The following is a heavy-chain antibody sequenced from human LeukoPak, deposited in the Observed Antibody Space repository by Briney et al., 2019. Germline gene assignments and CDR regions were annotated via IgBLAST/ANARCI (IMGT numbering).Heavy chain of an antibody. Sequence: PGGSLRLSCAASGFTFSSYAMSWVRQAPGKGLEWVSAISGSGGSTYYADSVKGRFTISRDNSTSTLYLQMNSLRAEDTAVYYXXXXXXXXPKGEXVVAKXPFDYWXQGTLVTVSS. V-gene: IGHV3-23*01. CDR2: ISGSGGST. CDR3: XXXXXXXPKGEXVVAKXPFDY. D-gene: IGHD5-12*01. CDR1: GFTFSSYA. J-gene: IGHJ4*02.